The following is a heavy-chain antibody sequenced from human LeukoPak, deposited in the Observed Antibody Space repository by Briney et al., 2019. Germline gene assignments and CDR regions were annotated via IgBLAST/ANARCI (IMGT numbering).Heavy chain of an antibody. D-gene: IGHD3-16*01. Sequence: GGSLRLSCAASGFTFSSHGMYWVRQAPGKGLELGAFIRYDGSDKNYADSVKGRFTISRDNSKNTLYLQMNSLRAEDTAVYYCAKNRARGGYYFDYWGQGTLVTVSS. J-gene: IGHJ4*02. CDR3: AKNRARGGYYFDY. CDR2: IRYDGSDK. V-gene: IGHV3-30*02. CDR1: GFTFSSHG.